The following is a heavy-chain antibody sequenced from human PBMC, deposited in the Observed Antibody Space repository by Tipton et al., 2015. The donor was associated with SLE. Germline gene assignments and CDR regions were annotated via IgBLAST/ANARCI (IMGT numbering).Heavy chain of an antibody. D-gene: IGHD6-19*01. CDR2: IWYDGSNK. J-gene: IGHJ4*02. CDR3: ARGLGSGWSGHYNFDY. Sequence: SLRLSCAASGFTFSSYGMHWVRQAPGKGLEWVAVIWYDGSNKYYADSVKGRFTISRDNSKNTLYLQMNSLRAEDTAVYYCARGLGSGWSGHYNFDYWGRGSLVTVSS. V-gene: IGHV3-33*01. CDR1: GFTFSSYG.